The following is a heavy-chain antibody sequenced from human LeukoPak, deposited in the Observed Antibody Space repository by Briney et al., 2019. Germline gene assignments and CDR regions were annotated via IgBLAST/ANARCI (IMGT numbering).Heavy chain of an antibody. Sequence: GGSLRLSCAASAFIFKNYAMRWGRQPPGKGLGWVAVISYHGSNQYYIDYVKGRFTISRDNSKDTVYLQMNSLRPDDSAVYYCAKGFSAGTMDYWGQGTLVTVSS. J-gene: IGHJ4*02. CDR1: AFIFKNYA. CDR3: AKGFSAGTMDY. D-gene: IGHD1-1*01. V-gene: IGHV3-30*18. CDR2: ISYHGSNQ.